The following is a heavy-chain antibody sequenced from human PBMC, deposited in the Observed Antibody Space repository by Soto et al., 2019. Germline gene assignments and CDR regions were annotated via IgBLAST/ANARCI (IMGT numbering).Heavy chain of an antibody. CDR3: AREGTPIDY. CDR2: SSAYNGNT. CDR1: GYTFTNFG. Sequence: QVQLVQSGAEVKKPGVSVKVTCKASGYTFTNFGISWVRQAPGQGLEWMGWSSAYNGNTNYAQNFQGRVTMTTDTSTSTGYMELRSLRSDDTAVYYCAREGTPIDYWGQGTLVTVSS. J-gene: IGHJ4*02. V-gene: IGHV1-18*01. D-gene: IGHD2-15*01.